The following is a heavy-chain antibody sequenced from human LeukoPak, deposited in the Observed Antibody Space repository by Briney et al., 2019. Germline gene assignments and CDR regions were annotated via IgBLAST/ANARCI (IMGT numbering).Heavy chain of an antibody. V-gene: IGHV1-2*02. D-gene: IGHD5-18*01. CDR1: GYTFTGYY. Sequence: GASVRVSCKASGYTFTGYYMHWVRQAPGQGLEWMGWINPNGGGTNYAQKFQGRVTMTRDTSISTVYMELSRLRSDDTAVYYCTRGGPEGSGYSYGSHDYWGQGTLVTVSS. CDR2: INPNGGGT. J-gene: IGHJ4*02. CDR3: TRGGPEGSGYSYGSHDY.